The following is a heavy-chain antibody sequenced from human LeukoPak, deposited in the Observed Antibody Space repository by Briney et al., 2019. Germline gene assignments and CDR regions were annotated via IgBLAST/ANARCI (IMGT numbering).Heavy chain of an antibody. CDR1: GYTFTGYY. V-gene: IGHV1-2*02. Sequence: ASVKVSCKPSGYTFTGYYMHWVRQAPGHGLEWMGWINPNSGGTNYAQKFQGRVTMTRDTSISTAYMELSRLRSDDTAAYYCASAGLEMATIYYWGQGTLVTVSS. D-gene: IGHD5-24*01. J-gene: IGHJ4*02. CDR3: ASAGLEMATIYY. CDR2: INPNSGGT.